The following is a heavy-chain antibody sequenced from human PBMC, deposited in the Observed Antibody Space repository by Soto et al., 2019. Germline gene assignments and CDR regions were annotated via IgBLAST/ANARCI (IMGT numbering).Heavy chain of an antibody. CDR2: INSDGTST. CDR1: GFTFTSYW. J-gene: IGHJ5*02. V-gene: IGHV3-74*01. Sequence: EVQLVESGGGLVQPGGSLRLSCAASGFTFTSYWMHWVRQAPGKGLVWVSRINSDGTSTVYVDSVKGRFTISRDNDKNTLYLQMDSLRAEDTAVYYWTRSITGYSYADTWGQGTLVTVSS. CDR3: TRSITGYSYADT. D-gene: IGHD1-26*01.